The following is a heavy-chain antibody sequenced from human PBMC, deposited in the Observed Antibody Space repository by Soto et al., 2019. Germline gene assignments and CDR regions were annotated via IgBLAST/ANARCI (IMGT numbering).Heavy chain of an antibody. CDR1: GVSISSGNW. Sequence: QVQLQESGPGLVNPSGTLSLTCAVYGVSISSGNWWSWVRQPPGKGLEWIAEIYHGGTTNYSPSLKSRVTMSVDKSKHQFSLTLNSMTAADTAVYFCARGGGDWTTPFFDYWGQGNPVTVSS. J-gene: IGHJ4*02. V-gene: IGHV4-4*02. D-gene: IGHD2-21*02. CDR2: IYHGGTT. CDR3: ARGGGDWTTPFFDY.